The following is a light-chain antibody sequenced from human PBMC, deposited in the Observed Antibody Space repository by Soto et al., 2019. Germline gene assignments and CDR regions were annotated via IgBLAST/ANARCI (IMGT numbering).Light chain of an antibody. Sequence: EIVLTQSPGTLSLSPGEGATLSCRASQSVSSNYLAWYQQKPGQAPRLHIFGASNRASDIPDRFSGSGSGTDFTLTISRLEPEDFAVYYCQQYGSSPPYTFGQGTKLEIK. CDR1: QSVSSNY. V-gene: IGKV3-20*01. CDR2: GAS. CDR3: QQYGSSPPYT. J-gene: IGKJ2*01.